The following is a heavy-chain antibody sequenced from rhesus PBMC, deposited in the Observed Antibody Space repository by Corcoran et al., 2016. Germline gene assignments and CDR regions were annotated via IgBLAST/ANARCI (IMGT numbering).Heavy chain of an antibody. Sequence: QLQLQESGPGLVKPSETLSFTCAVSVGSISSNYWSWIRQPPGKGLEWIGRISGIGGSTADNPSRKSRVTMSTDTSKNQFSLKLSSVTAEDTAVYYCARVSSGWETTSWGQGVLVTVSS. V-gene: IGHV4-173*01. CDR1: VGSISSNY. CDR2: ISGIGGST. CDR3: ARVSSGWETTS. J-gene: IGHJ4*01. D-gene: IGHD6-31*01.